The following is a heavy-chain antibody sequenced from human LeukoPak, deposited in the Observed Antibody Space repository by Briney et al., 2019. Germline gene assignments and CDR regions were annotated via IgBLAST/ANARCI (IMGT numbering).Heavy chain of an antibody. Sequence: GGSLRLSCAASGFTFSTYWMSWVRQAPGKGLEWVASINPDGTTEHYVDSVKGRFTVSRDNAKDSLYLEMNSLRAEDTAVYYCARGGQAGTGDLWGQGTLVTVSS. V-gene: IGHV3-7*01. J-gene: IGHJ5*02. CDR1: GFTFSTYW. CDR2: INPDGTTE. CDR3: ARGGQAGTGDL. D-gene: IGHD3-10*01.